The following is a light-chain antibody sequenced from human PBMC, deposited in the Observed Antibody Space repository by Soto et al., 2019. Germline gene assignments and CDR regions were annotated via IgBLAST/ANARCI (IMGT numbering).Light chain of an antibody. Sequence: QSVLTQPPSASGSPGQSVTISCTGTGSGVGGNNYVSWYQQHPGKAPKLMIYEVNKRPSGVPDRFSGSKSGNTASLTVSGLHADDEANYYCNSYVGNTNNVEFGGGTKLTVL. CDR2: EVN. V-gene: IGLV2-8*01. CDR3: NSYVGNTNNVE. CDR1: GSGVGGNNY. J-gene: IGLJ2*01.